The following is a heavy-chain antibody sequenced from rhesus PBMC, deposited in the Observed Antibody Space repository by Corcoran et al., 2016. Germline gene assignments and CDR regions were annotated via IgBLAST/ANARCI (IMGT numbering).Heavy chain of an antibody. V-gene: IGHV3S5*01. CDR2: ISNGCGST. CDR1: GFTFSSYG. Sequence: EVQLVETGGGLVQPGGSLKLSCAASGFTFSSYGMSWVRQAPGKGLEWVSYISNGCGSTYYAKSVKGRFTISRDNSKNTLSLQMNSLRAEDTAVYYCAKDAREYCSSTYCSSGVDYWGQGVLVTVSS. D-gene: IGHD2-15*01. J-gene: IGHJ4*01. CDR3: AKDAREYCSSTYCSSGVDY.